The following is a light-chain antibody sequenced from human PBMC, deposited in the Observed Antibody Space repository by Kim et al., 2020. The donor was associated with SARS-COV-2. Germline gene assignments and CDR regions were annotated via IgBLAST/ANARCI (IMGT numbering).Light chain of an antibody. CDR3: NSRDSSGNYV. CDR2: GKN. CDR1: SLRSYY. V-gene: IGLV3-19*01. J-gene: IGLJ1*01. Sequence: SSELTQDPAVSVALGQTIRITCQGDSLRSYYASWYQQRPGQAPVLVIYGKNNRPSGIPDRFSGSSSGNTASLTITGAQAEAEADYYCNSRDSSGNYVFAT.